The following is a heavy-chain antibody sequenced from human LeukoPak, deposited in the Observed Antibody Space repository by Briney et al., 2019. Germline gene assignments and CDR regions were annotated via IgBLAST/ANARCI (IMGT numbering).Heavy chain of an antibody. V-gene: IGHV3-23*01. D-gene: IGHD5/OR15-5a*01. CDR2: ISGSGGST. CDR1: GFTFRSYA. J-gene: IGHJ4*02. Sequence: PGGSLRLSCAASGFTFRSYAMSWVRQAPGKGLEWVSAISGSGGSTYYADSVKGRFTISRDDSKNTLYLQMNSPRVEDTSVYYCAKGNLRGPPPNIDYWGQGTLVTVSS. CDR3: AKGNLRGPPPNIDY.